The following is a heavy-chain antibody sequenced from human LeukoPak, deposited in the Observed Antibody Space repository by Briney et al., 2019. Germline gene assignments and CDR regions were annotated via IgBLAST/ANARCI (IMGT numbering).Heavy chain of an antibody. V-gene: IGHV1-2*02. D-gene: IGHD2-2*02. CDR1: GYTFTGYY. CDR3: ARGKGVPAAIRGXXXWFDP. J-gene: IGHJ5*02. Sequence: GASVKVSCKASGYTFTGYYMHWVRQAPGQGLEWMGWINPNSGGTNYAQKFQGRVTMTRDTSISTAYMELSRLRSDDTAVYYCARGKGVPAAIRGXXXWFDPWGQGXLVTVS. CDR2: INPNSGGT.